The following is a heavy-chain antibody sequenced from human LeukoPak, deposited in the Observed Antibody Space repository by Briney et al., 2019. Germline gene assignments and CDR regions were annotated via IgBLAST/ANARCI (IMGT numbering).Heavy chain of an antibody. CDR1: GYTFNIYY. D-gene: IGHD5-24*01. V-gene: IGHV1-46*02. CDR2: INPSGGST. J-gene: IGHJ3*02. CDR3: ARREMTHDAFDI. Sequence: ASVKVSCRASGYTFNIYYMLWVRQAPGQGLEWMGIINPSGGSTSYAQKFQGRVTMTEDTSTDTAYMELSSLRSEDTAVYYCARREMTHDAFDIWGQGTMVTVSS.